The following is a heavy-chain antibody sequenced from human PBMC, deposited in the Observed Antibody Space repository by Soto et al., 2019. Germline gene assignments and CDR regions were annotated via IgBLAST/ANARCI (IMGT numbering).Heavy chain of an antibody. V-gene: IGHV4-30-4*01. Sequence: SETLSLTCTVSGGSISSGDYYWSWIRQPPGKGLEWIGYIYYSGSTYYNPSLKSRVTISVDTSKNQFSLKLSSVTAADTAVYYCASNRYGYTFYDYWGQGTLVTFSS. CDR3: ASNRYGYTFYDY. CDR2: IYYSGST. CDR1: GGSISSGDYY. J-gene: IGHJ4*02. D-gene: IGHD5-18*01.